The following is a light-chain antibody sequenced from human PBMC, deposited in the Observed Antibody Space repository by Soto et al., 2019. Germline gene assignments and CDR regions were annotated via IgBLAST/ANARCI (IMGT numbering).Light chain of an antibody. V-gene: IGLV2-14*01. CDR1: SSDVGGYNY. CDR3: SSYTSSSTYVV. J-gene: IGLJ2*01. Sequence: QSALTQPASVSGSPGQSITISCTGTSSDVGGYNYVSWYQQHPGKAPILMIYDVSNRRSGVSQHFSCSKSGNTAAHSISGLQAEDESDDYCSSYTSSSTYVVFGGGTKLTVL. CDR2: DVS.